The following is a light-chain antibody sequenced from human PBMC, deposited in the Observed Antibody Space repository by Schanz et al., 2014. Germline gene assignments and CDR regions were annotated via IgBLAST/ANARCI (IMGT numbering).Light chain of an antibody. CDR2: DVS. J-gene: IGLJ3*02. CDR1: SSDLGVYNY. Sequence: QSALTQPPSASGSPGQSVTISCTGTSSDLGVYNYVSWYQQHPGKAPKVMIYDVSNRPSGVSNRFSGSKSGNTASLTISGLQTEDEADYYCTSYTSVSTWVFGGGTKLTVL. V-gene: IGLV2-14*03. CDR3: TSYTSVSTWV.